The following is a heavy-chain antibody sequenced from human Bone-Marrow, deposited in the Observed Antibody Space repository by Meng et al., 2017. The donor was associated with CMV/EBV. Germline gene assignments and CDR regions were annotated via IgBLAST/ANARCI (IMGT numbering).Heavy chain of an antibody. J-gene: IGHJ5*02. Sequence: ASVKVSCKASGYTFTGYYMHWVRQAPGQGLEWMGIINPSGGSTSYAQKFQGRVTMTRDTSTSTVYMELSSLRSEDTAVYYCARVSRGSSWTTNWFDPWGQGTRVTGSS. CDR3: ARVSRGSSWTTNWFDP. V-gene: IGHV1-46*01. CDR1: GYTFTGYY. D-gene: IGHD6-13*01. CDR2: INPSGGST.